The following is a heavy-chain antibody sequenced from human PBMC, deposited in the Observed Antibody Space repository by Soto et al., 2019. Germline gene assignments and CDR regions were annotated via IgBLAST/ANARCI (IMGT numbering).Heavy chain of an antibody. V-gene: IGHV4-30-4*01. Sequence: SETLSLTCTVSGDSISSGNYYWSWLRQPPGKGLEWIGYIYFSGSTYYNPSLKSRITISVDTSKNQFSLKLSSVTAADTAVYYCARLYYDTTEIWFDPWGQGTLVTVSS. D-gene: IGHD3-9*01. CDR3: ARLYYDTTEIWFDP. CDR2: IYFSGST. J-gene: IGHJ5*02. CDR1: GDSISSGNYY.